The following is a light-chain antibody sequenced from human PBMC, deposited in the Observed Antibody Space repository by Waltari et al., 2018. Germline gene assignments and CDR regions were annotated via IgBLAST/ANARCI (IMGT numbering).Light chain of an antibody. CDR3: QVWDSSTLV. CDR1: KSGDIY. Sequence: LTQPPSVSVSPGQTASIPCSGTKSGDIYVFWYHQVAGQSPVRVLYQDAKRPSGIPERFSGSNSGNTATLTISGTQAMDEANYYCQVWDSSTLVFGGGTKLTVL. CDR2: QDA. J-gene: IGLJ2*01. V-gene: IGLV3-1*01.